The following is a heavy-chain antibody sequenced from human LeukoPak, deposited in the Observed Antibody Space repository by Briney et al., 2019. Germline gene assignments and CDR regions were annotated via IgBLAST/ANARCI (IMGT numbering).Heavy chain of an antibody. CDR3: ARGKGYDYVWGSYRSNFDY. V-gene: IGHV4-34*01. Sequence: SETLSPTCAVYGGSFSGYYWSWIRQPPGKGLEWIGEINHSGSTNYNPSLKSRVTISVDTSKNQFSLKLSSVTAADTAVYYCARGKGYDYVWGSYRSNFDYWGQGTLVTVSS. CDR1: GGSFSGYY. CDR2: INHSGST. J-gene: IGHJ4*02. D-gene: IGHD3-16*02.